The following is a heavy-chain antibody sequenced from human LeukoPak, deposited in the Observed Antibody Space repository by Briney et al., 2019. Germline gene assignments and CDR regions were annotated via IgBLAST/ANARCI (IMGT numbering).Heavy chain of an antibody. CDR2: IYYSGST. CDR1: NGSISSYY. J-gene: IGHJ6*02. V-gene: IGHV4-59*08. CDR3: ARSCGGGSCNHFYYGMDV. D-gene: IGHD2-15*01. Sequence: SETLSLTCTVSNGSISSYYWSWIRPPPGKGLEWIGFIYYSGSTNYNPSLKSRVTISVDTSKNQYSLKLTSVTAADTAMYYCARSCGGGSCNHFYYGMDVWGQGTTVTVSS.